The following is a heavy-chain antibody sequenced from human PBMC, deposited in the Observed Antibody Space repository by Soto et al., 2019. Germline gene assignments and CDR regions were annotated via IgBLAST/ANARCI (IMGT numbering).Heavy chain of an antibody. V-gene: IGHV1-69*13. CDR3: ARVSREDRIAAAYYYYYYGMDV. J-gene: IGHJ6*02. CDR1: GGTYSSYA. D-gene: IGHD6-13*01. CDR2: IIPIFGTA. Sequence: SMEVSCKASGGTYSSYAISWVQQANGQGLEWMGGIIPIFGTANYAQKFQGRVAITADESTSTAYMELSSLRSEDTAVYYCARVSREDRIAAAYYYYYYGMDVWGQGTTVTGSS.